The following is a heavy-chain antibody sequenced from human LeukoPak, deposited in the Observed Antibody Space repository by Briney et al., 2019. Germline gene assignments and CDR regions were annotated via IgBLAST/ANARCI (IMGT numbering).Heavy chain of an antibody. CDR1: GFTFRTYS. CDR3: ARIGSSGDFDY. CDR2: INSGSSSI. J-gene: IGHJ4*02. V-gene: IGHV3-48*02. Sequence: GGSLRLSCAASGFTFRTYSMNWVRKAPGKGLEWISYINSGSSSIYYGDSVKGRFTISRDNAKNSVYLQMNSLGDGDTAVYYCARIGSSGDFDYWGQGTLVTVSS. D-gene: IGHD6-19*01.